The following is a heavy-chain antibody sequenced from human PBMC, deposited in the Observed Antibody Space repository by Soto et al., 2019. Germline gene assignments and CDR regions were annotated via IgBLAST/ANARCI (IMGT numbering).Heavy chain of an antibody. Sequence: GASVKVACKASGGTFSSYAISWVRQAPGQGLEWMGGFDPEDGETIYAQKFQGRVTMTEDTSTDTAYMELSSLRSEDTAVYYCATVLLTGFIRDNWFDPWGQGTLLTVSS. J-gene: IGHJ5*02. CDR2: FDPEDGET. D-gene: IGHD1-20*01. CDR1: GGTFSSYA. V-gene: IGHV1-24*01. CDR3: ATVLLTGFIRDNWFDP.